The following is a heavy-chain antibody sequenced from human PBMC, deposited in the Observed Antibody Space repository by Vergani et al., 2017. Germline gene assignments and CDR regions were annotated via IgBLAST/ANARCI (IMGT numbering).Heavy chain of an antibody. V-gene: IGHV4-39*01. Sequence: QLHLQESGPGLVKPSETLSLTCTVSGGSITSSSYYWGWIRQPPGKGLEWIGNIYHSGCAYYNPSLKGRVTISVDTSKNQFSLEVTSVTAADTAIYFCARTESFILRYFRWALWGQGTLVTVSS. CDR3: ARTESFILRYFRWAL. D-gene: IGHD3-9*01. CDR1: GGSITSSSYY. CDR2: IYHSGCA. J-gene: IGHJ4*02.